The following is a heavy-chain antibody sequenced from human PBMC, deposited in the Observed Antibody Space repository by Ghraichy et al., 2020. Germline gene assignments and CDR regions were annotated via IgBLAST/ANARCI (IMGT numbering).Heavy chain of an antibody. D-gene: IGHD6-19*01. CDR3: SRCTRGAVPGGLDV. CDR2: IGTYNGYT. J-gene: IGHJ6*02. Sequence: ASVKVSCKASGYTFFTYDISWVRQAPGQGLEWMGWIGTYNGYTDYAQNLQGRVTMTTDTSRSTSYMELRSLTYDDTAMYFCSRCTRGAVPGGLDVWGQGTTVTV. CDR1: GYTFFTYD. V-gene: IGHV1-18*01.